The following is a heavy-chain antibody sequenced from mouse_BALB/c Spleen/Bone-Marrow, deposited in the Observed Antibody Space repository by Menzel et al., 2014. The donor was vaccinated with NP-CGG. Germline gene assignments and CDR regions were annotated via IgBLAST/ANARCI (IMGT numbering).Heavy chain of an antibody. D-gene: IGHD1-1*02. CDR3: NAVGDNYDYAMDY. CDR1: GFNIKDYY. CDR2: IDPENGDT. J-gene: IGHJ4*01. V-gene: IGHV14-4*02. Sequence: EVQLQQSGSELVRSGASVNLSCTASGFNIKDYYIHWVNQRPEQGLEWIGWIDPENGDTEYAPKFQGKATMTADTSSNTAYLQLSSLTSEDTAVYYCNAVGDNYDYAMDYWGQGTSVTVSS.